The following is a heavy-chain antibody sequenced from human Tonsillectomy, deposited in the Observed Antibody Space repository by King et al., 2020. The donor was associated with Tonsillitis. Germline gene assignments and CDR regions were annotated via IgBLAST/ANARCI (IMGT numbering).Heavy chain of an antibody. CDR1: GFTFDDYI. D-gene: IGHD5-18*01. V-gene: IGHV3-43*01. Sequence: QLVQSGGVVVQPGGSLRLSCAASGFTFDDYIMHWVRQTPGKGLEWVSLISWDGGSTDYADSVKGRFIISRDNSKNSLYLQMNSLRTEDTALYYCAKSGYSYCYFQWWGQGTLVTVSS. CDR3: AKSGYSYCYFQW. CDR2: ISWDGGST. J-gene: IGHJ1*01.